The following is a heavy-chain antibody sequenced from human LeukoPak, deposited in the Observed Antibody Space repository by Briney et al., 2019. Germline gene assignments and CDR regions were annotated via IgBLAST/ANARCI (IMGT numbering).Heavy chain of an antibody. J-gene: IGHJ4*02. D-gene: IGHD3-16*01. CDR3: ANDWAVDRGIPDGYFDY. Sequence: PGGSLRLSCAASGFTFSSYSMNWVRQAPGKGLEWVSSISSSSSYIYYADSVKGRFTISRDNAKNTLYLQMNSLRAEDTAVYYCANDWAVDRGIPDGYFDYWGQGTLVTVSS. CDR1: GFTFSSYS. CDR2: ISSSSSYI. V-gene: IGHV3-21*01.